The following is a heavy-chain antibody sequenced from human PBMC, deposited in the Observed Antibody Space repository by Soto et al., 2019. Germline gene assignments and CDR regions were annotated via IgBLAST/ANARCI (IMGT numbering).Heavy chain of an antibody. CDR2: INAGNGNI. V-gene: IGHV1-3*01. CDR3: ARGLGGPGSYSDY. CDR1: GYTFTSYA. J-gene: IGHJ4*02. Sequence: QVQLVQSGAEVKKPGASVKVSCKASGYTFTSYAIHWVRQAPGQRLEWMGWINAGNGNIKYSQKFQGRVTITRDTSASTAYMELSSLRFEDMTVYYCARGLGGPGSYSDYWGQGTLVTVSS. D-gene: IGHD3-10*01.